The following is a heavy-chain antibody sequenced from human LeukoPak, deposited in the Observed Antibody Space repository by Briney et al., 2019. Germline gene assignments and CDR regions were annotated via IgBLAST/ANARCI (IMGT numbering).Heavy chain of an antibody. Sequence: SDTLSLTCAVSGYSITSSSWWGWIRQPPGKGLEWIGYIYYSGSTSYNPSLKSRVTISVDTSKNQFSLKLNSVTAADTAVYYCTRDLRQKRGYSGYDGPQGGWFDPWGQGTLVTVSS. D-gene: IGHD5-12*01. CDR1: GYSITSSSW. CDR3: TRDLRQKRGYSGYDGPQGGWFDP. J-gene: IGHJ5*02. CDR2: IYYSGST. V-gene: IGHV4-28*03.